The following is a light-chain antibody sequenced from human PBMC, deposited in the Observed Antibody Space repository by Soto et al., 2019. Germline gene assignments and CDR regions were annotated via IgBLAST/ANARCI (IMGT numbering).Light chain of an antibody. CDR2: GAF. CDR3: QQYGSSLPWT. Sequence: EIVLTQSPGTLSLSPGERATLSCRASQSVSSSYLAWYQQKPGQAPRLLIYGAFSRATGIPDRFRGSGSGTDFTLTISRLVPEDCAVSYCQQYGSSLPWTFGQGTKVEIQ. V-gene: IGKV3-20*01. J-gene: IGKJ1*01. CDR1: QSVSSSY.